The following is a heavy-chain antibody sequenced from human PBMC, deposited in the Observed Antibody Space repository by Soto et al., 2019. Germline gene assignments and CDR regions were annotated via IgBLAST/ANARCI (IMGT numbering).Heavy chain of an antibody. J-gene: IGHJ5*02. CDR1: GGSISSYY. D-gene: IGHD1-26*01. Sequence: SETLSLTCTVSGGSISSYYWSWIRQPPGKGLEWIGYISHSGDTHYNPSLKSRIIISADTSKNQFSLKLSSVTAADTAVYYCARGSRPGEWFDPWGQGTLVTVSS. V-gene: IGHV4-59*12. CDR3: ARGSRPGEWFDP. CDR2: ISHSGDT.